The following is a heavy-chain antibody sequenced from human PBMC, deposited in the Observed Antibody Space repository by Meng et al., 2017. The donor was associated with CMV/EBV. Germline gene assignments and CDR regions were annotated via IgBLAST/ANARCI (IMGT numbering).Heavy chain of an antibody. CDR2: MSPNSGNA. J-gene: IGHJ6*02. CDR3: ARGLRAERRLPFQKNYYYHTMDV. CDR1: AYTFINYE. Sequence: ASVKVSCKASAYTFINYEINWVRQATGQGLEWVGWMSPNSGNAAYTQKSQGRVTITRNTSISTAYMELSSLRSEDTAVYYCARGLRAERRLPFQKNYYYHTMDVWGQGTTVTVSS. V-gene: IGHV1-8*03. D-gene: IGHD1-1*01.